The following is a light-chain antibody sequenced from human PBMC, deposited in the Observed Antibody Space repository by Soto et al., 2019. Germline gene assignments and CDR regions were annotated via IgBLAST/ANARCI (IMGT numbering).Light chain of an antibody. J-gene: IGKJ4*01. V-gene: IGKV1-8*01. CDR3: QQANGFPLT. CDR1: QGISSY. CDR2: AAS. Sequence: AIRMTQSPSSLSASTGDRVTITVRARQGISSYLAWYQQKPGKAPKLLIYAASSLPSGVPSRSSGSGSGTDFTLTISSLQPEDFVTYYCQQANGFPLTFGGGTKVDIK.